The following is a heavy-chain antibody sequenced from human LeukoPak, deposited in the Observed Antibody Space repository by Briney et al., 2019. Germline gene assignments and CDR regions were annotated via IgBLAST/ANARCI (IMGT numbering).Heavy chain of an antibody. Sequence: ASVKVSCKASGYTFTSYYIHWVRQAPGQGLEWMGIINPSGGSTSYAQKFQGRVTMTRDTSTSTVYMELSSLRSEDTAVYYCARDLRYDGPNGYSYGLVSGAFDIWGQGTMVTVSS. CDR2: INPSGGST. CDR3: ARDLRYDGPNGYSYGLVSGAFDI. J-gene: IGHJ3*02. CDR1: GYTFTSYY. D-gene: IGHD5-18*01. V-gene: IGHV1-46*01.